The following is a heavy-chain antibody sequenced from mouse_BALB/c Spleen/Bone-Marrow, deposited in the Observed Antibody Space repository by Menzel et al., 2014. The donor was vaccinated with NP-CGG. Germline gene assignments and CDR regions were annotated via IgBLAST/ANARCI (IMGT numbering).Heavy chain of an antibody. CDR2: IWSDGST. CDR3: ARHYYGSSYSMDY. Sequence: QVQLQQSGPGLVAPSQSLSITCTISGFSLTSYGVHWVRQPPGKGLEWLVVIWSDGSTTYNSALKSRLCISKDNSKSQVFLKMNSLQTDDTAMYYCARHYYGSSYSMDYWGQGTSVTVSS. CDR1: GFSLTSYG. J-gene: IGHJ4*01. V-gene: IGHV2-6-1*01. D-gene: IGHD1-1*01.